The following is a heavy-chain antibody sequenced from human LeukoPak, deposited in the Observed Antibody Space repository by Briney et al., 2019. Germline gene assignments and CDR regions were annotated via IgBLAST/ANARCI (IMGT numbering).Heavy chain of an antibody. CDR1: GFTFSSYA. CDR3: ARDLYCTHGICYSPGAFDL. CDR2: ISGSGGST. D-gene: IGHD2-8*01. V-gene: IGHV3-23*01. J-gene: IGHJ3*01. Sequence: GGSLRLSCAASGFTFSSYAMSWVRQAPGKGLEWVSAISGSGGSTYYADSVKGRFTISRDNSKNTLYLQMNSLRAEDTALYYCARDLYCTHGICYSPGAFDLWGQGTMVTVSS.